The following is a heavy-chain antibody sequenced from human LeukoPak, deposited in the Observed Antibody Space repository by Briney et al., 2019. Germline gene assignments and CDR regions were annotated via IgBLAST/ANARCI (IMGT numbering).Heavy chain of an antibody. CDR3: ARGYSSWYYYNILGYYYYGMDV. J-gene: IGHJ6*02. D-gene: IGHD6-13*01. Sequence: PSETLSLTCAVYGGSFSGYYWSWIRQPPGKGLEWIGEINHSGSTNYNPSLKSRVTISVDTSKNQFSLKLSSVTAADTAVYYCARGYSSWYYYNILGYYYYGMDVWGQGTTVTVSS. CDR1: GGSFSGYY. CDR2: INHSGST. V-gene: IGHV4-34*01.